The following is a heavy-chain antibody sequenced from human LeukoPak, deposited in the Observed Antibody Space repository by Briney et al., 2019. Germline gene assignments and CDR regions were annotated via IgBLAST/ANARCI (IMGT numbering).Heavy chain of an antibody. V-gene: IGHV3-30-3*01. CDR3: ARSSGPNSITVFGVVTPKFDY. CDR2: ISYDGSNK. D-gene: IGHD3-3*01. CDR1: GFTFNSYA. Sequence: GGSLRLSCAASGFTFNSYAINWVRQAPGKGLEWVAFISYDGSNKYYADSVKGRFTISRDNSKNMLHLQMNSLRAEDTAVYYCARSSGPNSITVFGVVTPKFDYWGQGTLVTVSS. J-gene: IGHJ4*02.